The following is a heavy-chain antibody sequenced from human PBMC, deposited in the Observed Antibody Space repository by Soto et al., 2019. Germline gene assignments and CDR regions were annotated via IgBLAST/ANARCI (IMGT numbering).Heavy chain of an antibody. Sequence: QVQLRESGPGLVKPSQTLSLTCTVSGGSINSGGYYWNWIRQHPGQALEWIGYMYYSGSTYYNPFLRSRVIISAYTSENHFSLKLSSVTAADTAVYFCARGYRQSGYSSSWVFDYWGQGTLVNVSS. CDR1: GGSINSGGYY. V-gene: IGHV4-31*03. CDR3: ARGYRQSGYSSSWVFDY. D-gene: IGHD6-13*01. CDR2: MYYSGST. J-gene: IGHJ4*02.